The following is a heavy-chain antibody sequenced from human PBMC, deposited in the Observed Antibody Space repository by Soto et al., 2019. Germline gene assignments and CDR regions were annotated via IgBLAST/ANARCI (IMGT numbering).Heavy chain of an antibody. CDR2: IDYSGST. Sequence: PSETLSLTCIVSGGSINSGDYYWSWIRQSPGKGLEWIGYIDYSGSTYYNPSLKSPISMSLDTSKNQFSLKMHSVTAADTAVYYCASCYDSSGYQALDYWGPGILVSVSS. CDR1: GGSINSGDYY. CDR3: ASCYDSSGYQALDY. D-gene: IGHD3-22*01. J-gene: IGHJ4*02. V-gene: IGHV4-30-4*01.